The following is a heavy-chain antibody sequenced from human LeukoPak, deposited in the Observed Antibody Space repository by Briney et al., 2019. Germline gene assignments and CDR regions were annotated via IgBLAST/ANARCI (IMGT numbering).Heavy chain of an antibody. D-gene: IGHD3-22*01. CDR2: IIPLFGTA. CDR3: AREWNYETNGYFFYY. J-gene: IGHJ4*02. V-gene: IGHV1-69*01. CDR1: GDTFSRYG. Sequence: SVKVSCKASGDTFSRYGISWVRQAPGQGLEWMGGIIPLFGTANYAQKFQGRVTITADESTSTVYMELNSLRFEDTAVYYCAREWNYETNGYFFYYWGQGTLVTVSS.